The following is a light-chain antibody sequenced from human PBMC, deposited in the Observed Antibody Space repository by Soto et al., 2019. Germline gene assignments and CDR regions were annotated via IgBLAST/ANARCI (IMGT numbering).Light chain of an antibody. CDR1: QFVGTY. CDR3: QQYGSSLT. J-gene: IGKJ1*01. CDR2: GAS. V-gene: IGKV3-20*01. Sequence: IVLTQSPGTLSLSPGERATLSCSAGQFVGTYLAWYQQKSGQSPRLLIYGASSRATGIPDSFSGSGSGTDFTLTISRLEPEDFAVYYCQQYGSSLTFGQGTKVEIK.